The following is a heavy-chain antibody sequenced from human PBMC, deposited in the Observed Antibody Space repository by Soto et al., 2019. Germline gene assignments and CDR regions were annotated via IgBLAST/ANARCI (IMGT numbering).Heavy chain of an antibody. CDR2: INPSGGST. D-gene: IGHD2-15*01. Sequence: QVQLVQSGAEVKKPGASVKVSCKASGYTFTSYYMHWVRQAPGQGLEWMGIINPSGGSTSYAQKFHGRVTMTRDTSTSTVYMELSSLRSEDTAVYYCARGPPGYCSGGSCYGANYYYGMDVWGQGTTVTVSS. J-gene: IGHJ6*02. CDR1: GYTFTSYY. CDR3: ARGPPGYCSGGSCYGANYYYGMDV. V-gene: IGHV1-46*03.